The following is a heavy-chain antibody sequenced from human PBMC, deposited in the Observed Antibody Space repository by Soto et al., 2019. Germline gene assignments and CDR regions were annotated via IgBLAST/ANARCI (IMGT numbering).Heavy chain of an antibody. CDR1: GFTFSSYA. Sequence: GGSLRLSCAASGFTFSSYAMSWVRQAPGKGLEWVSAISGSGGSTYYADSVKGRFTISRDNSKNTPYLQMNSLRAEDTAVYYCAKDFLWFGESTAFDYWGQGTLVTVSS. CDR2: ISGSGGST. V-gene: IGHV3-23*01. D-gene: IGHD3-10*01. J-gene: IGHJ4*02. CDR3: AKDFLWFGESTAFDY.